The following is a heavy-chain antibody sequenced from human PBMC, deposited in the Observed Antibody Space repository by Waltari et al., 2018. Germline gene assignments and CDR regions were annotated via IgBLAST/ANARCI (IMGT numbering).Heavy chain of an antibody. V-gene: IGHV3-48*01. CDR3: AREGCGGDCYYFDQ. D-gene: IGHD2-21*02. CDR2: ISSSGYPI. J-gene: IGHJ4*02. CDR1: GFTFTGYS. Sequence: EVQLVESGGALIQPGGSLRLSCATSGFTFTGYSMNWVRQAPGKGLEWVSYISSSGYPIYYADSVKCRFTISRDSAKNSIFLQMNSLRVEDTAVYYCAREGCGGDCYYFDQWGQGTLVTVSS.